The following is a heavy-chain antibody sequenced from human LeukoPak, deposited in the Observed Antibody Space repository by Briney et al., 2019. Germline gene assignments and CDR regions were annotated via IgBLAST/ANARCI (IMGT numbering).Heavy chain of an antibody. D-gene: IGHD3-10*01. Sequence: PGGSLRLSCAASGFTFDDYAMHWVRQAPGKGLEWVSGISWNSGSIGYADSVKGRFTISRDNAKNSLYLQMNSLRAEDTAVYYCANEGNVLLWFGEVHFQHWGQGTLVTVSS. CDR3: ANEGNVLLWFGEVHFQH. CDR2: ISWNSGSI. J-gene: IGHJ1*01. V-gene: IGHV3-9*01. CDR1: GFTFDDYA.